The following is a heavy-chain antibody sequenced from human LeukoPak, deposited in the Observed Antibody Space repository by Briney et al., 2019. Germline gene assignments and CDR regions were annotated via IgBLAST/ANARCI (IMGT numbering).Heavy chain of an antibody. CDR2: IYYSGST. V-gene: IGHV4-59*01. Sequence: SETLSLTCTVSGGSISSYYWSWIRQPPGKGLEWIGYIYYSGSTNYNPSLKSRVTISVDTSKNQFSLKLSSVTAADTAVYYCARAVRPNQLLDYWGQGTLVTVSS. CDR1: GGSISSYY. CDR3: ARAVRPNQLLDY. D-gene: IGHD2-2*01. J-gene: IGHJ4*02.